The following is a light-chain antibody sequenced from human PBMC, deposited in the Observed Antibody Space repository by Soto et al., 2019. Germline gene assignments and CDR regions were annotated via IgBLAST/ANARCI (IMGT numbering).Light chain of an antibody. J-gene: IGKJ4*01. Sequence: EIVMTQSPATLSVSPGERATLSCRASQSVSSNLAWYQQKPGQAPRLLIYGASTRATGIPARFSGSGSGTEFALTLSSLHSQAVAVYYCQQYNNYPSGARTFGEGTKVEIK. CDR3: QQYNNYPSGART. CDR2: GAS. CDR1: QSVSSN. V-gene: IGKV3-15*01.